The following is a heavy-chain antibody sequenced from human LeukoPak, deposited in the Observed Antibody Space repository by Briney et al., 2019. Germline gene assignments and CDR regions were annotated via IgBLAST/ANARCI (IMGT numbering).Heavy chain of an antibody. CDR1: GGSISSSSYY. CDR3: ARTSYYGSGSWYFDV. V-gene: IGHV4-39*07. J-gene: IGHJ2*01. Sequence: SETLSLTCTVSGGSISSSSYYWGWIRQPPGKGLEWIATIYYSGSTYYNPSLKSRVTISIDTSKNQFSLKLNSVTAADTALYYCARTSYYGSGSWYFDVWGRGALVSVSS. D-gene: IGHD3-10*01. CDR2: IYYSGST.